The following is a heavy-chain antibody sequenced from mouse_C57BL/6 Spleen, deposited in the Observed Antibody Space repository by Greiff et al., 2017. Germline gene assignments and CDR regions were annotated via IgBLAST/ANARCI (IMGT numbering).Heavy chain of an antibody. CDR1: GYTFTDYE. J-gene: IGHJ4*01. Sequence: VQRVESGAELVRPGASVTLSCKASGYTFTDYEMHWVKQTPVHGLEWIGAIDPETGGTAYNQKFKGKAILTADKSSSTAYMEPRSLTSEDSAVYYCTRSPEGSYSNSYAMDYWGQGTSVTVSS. CDR3: TRSPEGSYSNSYAMDY. V-gene: IGHV1-15*01. CDR2: IDPETGGT. D-gene: IGHD2-5*01.